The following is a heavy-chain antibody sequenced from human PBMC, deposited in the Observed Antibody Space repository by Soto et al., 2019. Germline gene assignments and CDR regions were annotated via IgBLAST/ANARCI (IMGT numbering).Heavy chain of an antibody. CDR3: ARQQLLPYYYALDV. V-gene: IGHV4-59*07. CDR1: GGSISGYY. J-gene: IGHJ6*02. D-gene: IGHD6-13*01. CDR2: IYFRGST. Sequence: QVQLQESGPGLVKPSDTLSLNCTVSGGSISGYYWSWIRQPPGKGLEYIGYIYFRGSTNYNPSLKRRVTMSVNTSRNLFSLKVNFVTAADTAVYYCARQQLLPYYYALDVWGQGTTVTVSS.